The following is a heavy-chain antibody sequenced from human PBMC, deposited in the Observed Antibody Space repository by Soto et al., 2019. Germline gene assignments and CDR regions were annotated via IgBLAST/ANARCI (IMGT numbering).Heavy chain of an antibody. CDR2: ISYDGRNK. D-gene: IGHD1-26*01. CDR3: AKDRVVGAMWSAFDI. V-gene: IGHV3-30*18. CDR1: GFTFSSYG. J-gene: IGHJ3*02. Sequence: QVQLVESGGGVVQPGRSLRLSCAASGFTFSSYGMHWVRQAPGKGLEWVAVISYDGRNKYYADSVKGRFTISRDNSKNTLYLQMNSLRAEDTAVYYCAKDRVVGAMWSAFDIWGQGTMVTVSS.